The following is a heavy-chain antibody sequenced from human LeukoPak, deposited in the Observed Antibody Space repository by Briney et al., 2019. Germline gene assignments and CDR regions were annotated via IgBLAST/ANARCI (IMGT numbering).Heavy chain of an antibody. CDR2: IKQDGSEK. J-gene: IGHJ4*02. V-gene: IGHV3-7*01. D-gene: IGHD5-12*01. CDR1: GFTFSSYW. Sequence: GGSLRLSCAASGFTFSSYWMSWVRQAPGKGLEGVANIKQDGSEKYYVDSVKGRFTISRDNAKNSLYLQMNSLRAEDTAVYYCARVAPGGYSGYAEYYFDYRGQGTLVTVSS. CDR3: ARVAPGGYSGYAEYYFDY.